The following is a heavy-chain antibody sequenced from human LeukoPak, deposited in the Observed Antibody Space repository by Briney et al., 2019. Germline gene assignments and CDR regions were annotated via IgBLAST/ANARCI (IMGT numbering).Heavy chain of an antibody. Sequence: GRSLRLSCAASGFTFKNSAMHWVRQAPGKGLGWVAVISVDGSNEYYADSVKGRFSISRDNSKNTLYLLMNSLRAEDTAVYYCATDGEVAPLIGHFFENWGQGTLVTVST. D-gene: IGHD2-15*01. CDR3: ATDGEVAPLIGHFFEN. CDR2: ISVDGSNE. CDR1: GFTFKNSA. J-gene: IGHJ4*02. V-gene: IGHV3-30*04.